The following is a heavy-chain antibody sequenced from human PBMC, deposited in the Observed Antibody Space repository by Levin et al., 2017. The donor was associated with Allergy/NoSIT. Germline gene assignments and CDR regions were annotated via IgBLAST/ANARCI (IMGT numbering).Heavy chain of an antibody. Sequence: TGGSLRLSCQGSGYTFTSYWLAWVRHVPGKGLEWLGIIYPGDSDTIYSPSFQGHVTISADRSTNTAYLQWSSLKASDTAMYFCAREGGGGAMNFWGQGTLVTVSS. J-gene: IGHJ4*02. CDR1: GYTFTSYW. CDR3: AREGGGGAMNF. CDR2: IYPGDSDT. D-gene: IGHD1-26*01. V-gene: IGHV5-51*01.